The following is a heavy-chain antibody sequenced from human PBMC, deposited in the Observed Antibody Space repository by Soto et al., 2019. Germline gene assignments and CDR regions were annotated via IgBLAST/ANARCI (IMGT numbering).Heavy chain of an antibody. CDR1: GYTFSSAG. V-gene: IGHV1-18*01. CDR2: VRVFDGEI. Sequence: AASVKVSCKPSGYTFSSAGISWVRQAPGQGLEWVGWVRVFDGEINYAQKFRGRVTITADESTSTAYMELSSLRSEDTAVYYCASNRRGYSYGYFDYWGQGTLVTVSS. D-gene: IGHD5-18*01. J-gene: IGHJ4*02. CDR3: ASNRRGYSYGYFDY.